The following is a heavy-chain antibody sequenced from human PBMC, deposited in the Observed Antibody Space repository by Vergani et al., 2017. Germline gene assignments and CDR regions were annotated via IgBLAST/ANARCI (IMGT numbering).Heavy chain of an antibody. V-gene: IGHV4-4*07. D-gene: IGHD6-13*01. CDR3: ARVVAAQGLVYYYYYMDV. CDR1: GGSISSYY. J-gene: IGHJ6*03. Sequence: QVQLQESGPGLVKPSETLSLTCTVSGGSISSYYWSWIRQPAGKGLEWIGRIYTSGSTNYNPSLKSGVTMSVDTSKNQFSLRLSSVTAADTAVYYCARVVAAQGLVYYYYYMDVWGKGTTVTVSS. CDR2: IYTSGST.